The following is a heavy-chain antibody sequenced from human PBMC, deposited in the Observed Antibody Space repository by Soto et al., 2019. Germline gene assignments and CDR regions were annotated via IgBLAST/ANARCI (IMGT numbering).Heavy chain of an antibody. D-gene: IGHD5-18*01. J-gene: IGHJ4*02. CDR2: IYYSGST. CDR3: ERIPPLYSYGTLGATTGYFDY. Sequence: PSETPSLTCTVSGGSVSSGSYYGSWIRQPPGKGLEWIGYIYYSGSTNYNPSLKSRVTISVDTSKNQFSLKLSSVTAADTAVYYCERIPPLYSYGTLGATTGYFDYLYQETLVNIFS. V-gene: IGHV4-61*01. CDR1: GGSVSSGSYY.